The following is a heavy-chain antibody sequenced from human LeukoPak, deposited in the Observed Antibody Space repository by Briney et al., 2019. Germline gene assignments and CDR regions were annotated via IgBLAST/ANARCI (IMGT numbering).Heavy chain of an antibody. J-gene: IGHJ4*02. Sequence: PGGSLRLSCAASGFTFSSYEVNWVRQAPGKGLEWVSYISSSGSTIYYADSVKGRFTISRDNAKNSLYLQMNSLRAEDTAVYYCARGDYYYDSSGYPGDYWGQGTLVIVSS. CDR2: ISSSGSTI. CDR1: GFTFSSYE. V-gene: IGHV3-48*03. D-gene: IGHD3-22*01. CDR3: ARGDYYYDSSGYPGDY.